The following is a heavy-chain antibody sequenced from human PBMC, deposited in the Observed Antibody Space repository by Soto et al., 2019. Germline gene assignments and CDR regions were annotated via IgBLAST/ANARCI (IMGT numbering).Heavy chain of an antibody. J-gene: IGHJ4*02. D-gene: IGHD3-10*01. CDR2: ISSSGSTI. CDR1: GFTFSDYY. V-gene: IGHV3-11*01. Sequence: LRLSCAASGFTFSDYYMSWIRQAPGKGLEWVSYISSSGSTIYYADSVKGRFTISRDNAKNSLYLQMNSLRAEDTAVYYCASPLAYYYGSGSYYTSTDYWGQGTLVTVSS. CDR3: ASPLAYYYGSGSYYTSTDY.